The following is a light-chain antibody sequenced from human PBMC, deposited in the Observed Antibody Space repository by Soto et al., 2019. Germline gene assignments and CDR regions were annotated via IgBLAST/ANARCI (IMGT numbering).Light chain of an antibody. CDR2: WAS. Sequence: DIVMTQSPDSLAVSLGERATINCKSSQTVLYSSNNKNYLAWYQQKPGQPPKLLIYWASTRESGVPDRFSGSESGTDFTLTISSLXXXXXXVYYCQQYYTTPYTFGQGTKLEIK. CDR1: QTVLYSSNNKNY. CDR3: QQYYTTPYT. V-gene: IGKV4-1*01. J-gene: IGKJ2*01.